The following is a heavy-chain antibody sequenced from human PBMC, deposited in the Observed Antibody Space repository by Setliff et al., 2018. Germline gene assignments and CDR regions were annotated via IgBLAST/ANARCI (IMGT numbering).Heavy chain of an antibody. V-gene: IGHV4-59*12. J-gene: IGHJ4*02. CDR3: ARDPSSVAARPGY. CDR2: IYSSGNT. D-gene: IGHD6-6*01. Sequence: SETLSLTCTVYGASFSDYYWGWIRQPPGKGLEWIGSIYSSGNTYYNPSLKRRVTISVDTTKNQFSLQLNSVTAADTAVYYCARDPSSVAARPGYWGQGTLVTVSS. CDR1: GASFSDYY.